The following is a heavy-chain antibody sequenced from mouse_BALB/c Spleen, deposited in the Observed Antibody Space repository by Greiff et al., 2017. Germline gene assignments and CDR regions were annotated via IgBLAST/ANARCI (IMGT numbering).Heavy chain of an antibody. V-gene: IGHV1-63*02. Sequence: QVQLQQSGAELVRPGTSVKISCKASGYTFTNYWLGWVKQRPGHGLEWIGDIYPGGGYTNYNEKFKGKATLTADTSSSTAYMQLSSLTSEDSAVYFCARYGTGAWFAYWGQGTLVTVSA. CDR3: ARYGTGAWFAY. D-gene: IGHD4-1*01. J-gene: IGHJ3*01. CDR2: IYPGGGYT. CDR1: GYTFTNYW.